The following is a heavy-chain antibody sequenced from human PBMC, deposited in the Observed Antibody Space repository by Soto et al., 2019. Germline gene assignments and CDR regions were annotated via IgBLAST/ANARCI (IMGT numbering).Heavy chain of an antibody. Sequence: QVQLEQSGAEVRKPGSTVKVSCKASGGTFSRSAISWVRQAPGQGLEWMGGIIPFLGTVNYAQKFQDRVTITADESTGTAYMELSSLISEHTAVYYCAKFAESSGYFDYWGQGTLVTVSS. CDR2: IIPFLGTV. D-gene: IGHD3-22*01. CDR1: GGTFSRSA. J-gene: IGHJ4*02. V-gene: IGHV1-69*01. CDR3: AKFAESSGYFDY.